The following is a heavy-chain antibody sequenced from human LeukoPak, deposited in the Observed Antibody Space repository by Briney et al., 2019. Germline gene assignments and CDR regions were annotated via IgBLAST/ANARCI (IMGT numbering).Heavy chain of an antibody. CDR2: IYSGGST. Sequence: PGGSLTLSCEASGFIVSSSYMSWVRQAPGKGLEWVSVIYSGGSTYYVDSVKGRFTISRDNAKNTLYLQMNSLRAEDTAVYYCARVQGYCSGGSCYGVNWFDPWGQGTLVTVSS. V-gene: IGHV3-53*01. J-gene: IGHJ5*02. CDR1: GFIVSSSY. D-gene: IGHD2-15*01. CDR3: ARVQGYCSGGSCYGVNWFDP.